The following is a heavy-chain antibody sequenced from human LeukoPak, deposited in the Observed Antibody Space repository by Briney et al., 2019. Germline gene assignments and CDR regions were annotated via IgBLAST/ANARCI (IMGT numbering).Heavy chain of an antibody. J-gene: IGHJ6*03. CDR2: ISWNSGSI. CDR3: ARDPYSGNYGAYYYYYMDV. V-gene: IGHV3-9*01. CDR1: GFTFDDYA. Sequence: PGGSLRLSCAASGFTFDDYAMHWVRQAPGKGLEWVSGISWNSGSIGYADSVKGRFTISRDNAKNSLYLQMDSLRVEDTAVYYCARDPYSGNYGAYYYYYMDVWGKGTTVTISS. D-gene: IGHD1-26*01.